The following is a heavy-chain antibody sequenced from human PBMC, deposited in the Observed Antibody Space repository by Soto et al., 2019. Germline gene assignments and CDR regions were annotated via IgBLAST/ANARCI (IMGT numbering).Heavy chain of an antibody. CDR1: GGSFSGYY. CDR3: ARVYGSYYYYGMDV. V-gene: IGHV4-34*01. J-gene: IGHJ6*02. CDR2: INHSGST. Sequence: QVQLQQWGAGLLKPSETLSLTCAVYGGSFSGYYWSWIRQPPGKGLEWIGEINHSGSTNYNPSLKSRATISVDTSKNQLSLKLSSVTAADTAVYYCARVYGSYYYYGMDVWGQGTTVTVSS. D-gene: IGHD4-17*01.